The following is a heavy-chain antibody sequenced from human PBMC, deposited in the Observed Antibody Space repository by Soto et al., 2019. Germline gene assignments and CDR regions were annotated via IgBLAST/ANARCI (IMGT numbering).Heavy chain of an antibody. D-gene: IGHD1-7*01. CDR1: GFTFTSSA. Sequence: SVKVSCKASGFTFTSSAVQWVRQARGQRLEWIGWIVVGSGNTNYAQKFQERVTITRDMSTSTAYMELSSLRSEDTAVYYCAAGTLTGTTSFDYCGQGTLVTVYS. V-gene: IGHV1-58*01. CDR2: IVVGSGNT. J-gene: IGHJ4*02. CDR3: AAGTLTGTTSFDY.